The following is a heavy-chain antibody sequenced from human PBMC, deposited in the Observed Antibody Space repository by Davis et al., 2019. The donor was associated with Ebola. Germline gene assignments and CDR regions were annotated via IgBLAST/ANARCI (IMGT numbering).Heavy chain of an antibody. CDR2: IWYDGSNK. V-gene: IGHV3-33*08. J-gene: IGHJ6*02. CDR3: ARADGYSGYDLYYYYGMDV. CDR1: GFTFSSYE. Sequence: GGSLRLSCAASGFTFSSYEMNWVRQAPGKGLEWVAVIWYDGSNKYYADSVKGRFTISRDNSKNTLYLQMNSLRDEDTAVYYCARADGYSGYDLYYYYGMDVWGQGTTVTVPS. D-gene: IGHD5-12*01.